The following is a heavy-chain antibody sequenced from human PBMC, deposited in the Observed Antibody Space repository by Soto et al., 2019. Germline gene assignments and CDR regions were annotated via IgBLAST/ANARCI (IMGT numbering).Heavy chain of an antibody. V-gene: IGHV4-34*01. J-gene: IGHJ6*02. CDR1: GGSFSGYY. CDR3: ARGQGSSSSVYYYYGMDV. CDR2: INHSGST. Sequence: PSETLSLICAVYGGSFSGYYWSWIRQPPGKGLEWIGEINHSGSTNYNPSLKSRVTISVDTSKNQFSLKLSSVTAADTAVYYCARGQGSSSSVYYYYGMDVWGQGTTVTVSS. D-gene: IGHD6-6*01.